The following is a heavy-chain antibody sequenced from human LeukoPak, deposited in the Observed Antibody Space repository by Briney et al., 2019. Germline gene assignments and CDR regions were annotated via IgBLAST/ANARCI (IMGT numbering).Heavy chain of an antibody. Sequence: SQTLSLTCAVSGGSISSGGYSWSWIRQPPGKGLEWIGYIYHSGSTYYNPSLKSRVTISVDRSKNQFSLKLSSVTAADTAVYYCARHERLSHSSGYPGLPGYWGQGTLVTVSS. CDR2: IYHSGST. CDR3: ARHERLSHSSGYPGLPGY. D-gene: IGHD3-22*01. J-gene: IGHJ4*02. CDR1: GGSISSGGYS. V-gene: IGHV4-30-2*01.